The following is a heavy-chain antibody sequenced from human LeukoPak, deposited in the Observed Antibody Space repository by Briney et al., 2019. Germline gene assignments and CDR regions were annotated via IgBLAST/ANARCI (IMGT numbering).Heavy chain of an antibody. J-gene: IGHJ6*04. D-gene: IGHD2-2*01. CDR3: ASLPAARYYYYGMDV. CDR1: RGSFSGYY. Sequence: PSKTLSLTCAVYRGSFSGYYWSSIRHPPGKGLDWIGEINHSGSTNYNPSPKSRVTISVDTFNNQFSLKLSSVTAADTAVYYCASLPAARYYYYGMDVWGKGTTVTVSS. V-gene: IGHV4-34*01. CDR2: INHSGST.